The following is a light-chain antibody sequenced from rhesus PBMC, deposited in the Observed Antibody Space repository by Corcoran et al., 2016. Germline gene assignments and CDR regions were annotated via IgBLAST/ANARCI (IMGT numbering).Light chain of an antibody. J-gene: IGKJ2*01. CDR1: QSISSR. CDR3: QQYSGSPYS. V-gene: IGKV1-22*01. Sequence: DIQMTQSPSSLSASVGDTVTITCRASQSISSRLAWYQQKPGKAPTLLIYKASSLQIGVPSRFCGSGSVTDFTLTISSLQSEDFATYYYQQYSGSPYSFGQGTKVEIQ. CDR2: KAS.